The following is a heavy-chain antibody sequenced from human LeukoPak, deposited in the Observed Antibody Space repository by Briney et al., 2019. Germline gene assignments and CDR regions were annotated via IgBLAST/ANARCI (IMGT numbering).Heavy chain of an antibody. V-gene: IGHV4-39*07. D-gene: IGHD3-16*01. CDR1: GGSISSSSYY. CDR3: AREVHDYVWGSQHDALDI. CDR2: IYYSGST. J-gene: IGHJ3*02. Sequence: SETLSLTCTVSGGSISSSSYYWGWIRQPPGKVLEWIGSIYYSGSTYYNPSLKSRVSISVVTSKNQFSLQLSSVTAADTAVYYCAREVHDYVWGSQHDALDIWGQGTMVTVSS.